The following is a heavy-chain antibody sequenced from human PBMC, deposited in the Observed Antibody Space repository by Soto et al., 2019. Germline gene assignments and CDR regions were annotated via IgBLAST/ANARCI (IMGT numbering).Heavy chain of an antibody. Sequence: EVQLVESGGGLVQPGGSLRLSCAASGFTISNYDMHWVRQVTGAGLEWVSTIRTSGDTYYPDSVKGRFTISRENAKNSLYLQMNSLRAGDTAVYYCARGALFSSSWFVGNWGQGTLVTVSS. V-gene: IGHV3-13*04. CDR3: ARGALFSSSWFVGN. CDR2: IRTSGDT. CDR1: GFTISNYD. D-gene: IGHD6-13*01. J-gene: IGHJ4*02.